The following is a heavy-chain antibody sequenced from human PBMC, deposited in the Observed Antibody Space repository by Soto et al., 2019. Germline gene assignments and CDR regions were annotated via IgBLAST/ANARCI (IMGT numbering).Heavy chain of an antibody. CDR1: GFTFSSYA. CDR3: AKYKAKIAAAVPKGGYFDY. J-gene: IGHJ4*02. Sequence: GGSLRLSCAASGFTFSSYAMSWVRQAPGKGLEWVSAISGSGGSTYYADSVKGRFTISRDNSKNTLYLQMNSLRAEDTAVYYCAKYKAKIAAAVPKGGYFDYWGQGTLVTVSS. V-gene: IGHV3-23*01. CDR2: ISGSGGST. D-gene: IGHD6-13*01.